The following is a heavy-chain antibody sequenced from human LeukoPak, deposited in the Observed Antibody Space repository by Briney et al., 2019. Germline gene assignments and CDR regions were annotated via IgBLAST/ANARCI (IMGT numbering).Heavy chain of an antibody. J-gene: IGHJ4*02. Sequence: ASVKVSCKVSGYTLTELPMHWVRQAPGKGLEWMGDFDPEDGETIYAQKFQGRVTMTEDTSTDTAYMELSSLRSEDTAVYYCATGEHSVVAARYTFDYWGQGTLVTVSS. V-gene: IGHV1-24*01. CDR2: FDPEDGET. D-gene: IGHD6-6*01. CDR3: ATGEHSVVAARYTFDY. CDR1: GYTLTELP.